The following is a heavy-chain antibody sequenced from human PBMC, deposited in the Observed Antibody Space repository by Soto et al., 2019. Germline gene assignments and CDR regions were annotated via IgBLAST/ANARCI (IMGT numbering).Heavy chain of an antibody. J-gene: IGHJ5*02. V-gene: IGHV3-30-3*01. Sequence: QVQLVESGGGVVQPGRSLRLSCAASGFTFSSYAMHWVRQAPGKGLEWVAVISYDGSNKYYADSVKGRFTISRDNSKNTLYLQMNSLRAEDTAVYYCARELVPAAFWFDPWGQGTLVTVSS. CDR1: GFTFSSYA. D-gene: IGHD2-2*01. CDR3: ARELVPAAFWFDP. CDR2: ISYDGSNK.